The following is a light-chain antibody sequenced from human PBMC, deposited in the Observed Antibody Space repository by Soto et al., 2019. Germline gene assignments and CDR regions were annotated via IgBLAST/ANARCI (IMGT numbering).Light chain of an antibody. V-gene: IGLV1-40*01. CDR3: QSDDSTLSVV. CDR1: TSNIGAVYG. J-gene: IGLJ2*01. Sequence: QSVLTQPPSVSGAPGQSVTISCTGSTSNIGAVYGFHWYQQIPGKAPKLLIFANDNRPSGVPDRFSGSKSGNSASLTITGLRAEDEADYYCQSDDSTLSVVFGGGTKLTVL. CDR2: AND.